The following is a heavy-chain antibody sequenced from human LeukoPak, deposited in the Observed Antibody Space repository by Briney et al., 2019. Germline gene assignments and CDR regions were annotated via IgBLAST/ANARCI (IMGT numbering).Heavy chain of an antibody. Sequence: GGSLRLPCAASGFTFENYRMHWVRQAPGKGLEWVSLITHDGSNKYYADSVKGRFTISRDNSKNTVHLQMSSLRTEDTAVYYCARDLLDCGGPKCSDYGGQGTLVTVSS. CDR2: ITHDGSNK. CDR3: ARDLLDCGGPKCSDY. V-gene: IGHV3-30-3*01. D-gene: IGHD2-21*01. CDR1: GFTFENYR. J-gene: IGHJ4*02.